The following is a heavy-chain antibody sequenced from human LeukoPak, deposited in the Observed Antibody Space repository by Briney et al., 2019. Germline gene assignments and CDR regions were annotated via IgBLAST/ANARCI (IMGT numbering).Heavy chain of an antibody. CDR2: ISGSGDST. D-gene: IGHD2-2*01. CDR3: ARPQPIVVVPAARGSAFDI. CDR1: GFTFSSCA. Sequence: GGSLRLSYAASGFTFSSCAMSWVRQAPGKGLEWVSAISGSGDSTFYADSVKGRFTISSDNSKNTLYLQMNSLRAEDTAVYYCARPQPIVVVPAARGSAFDIWGQGTMVTVSS. V-gene: IGHV3-23*01. J-gene: IGHJ3*02.